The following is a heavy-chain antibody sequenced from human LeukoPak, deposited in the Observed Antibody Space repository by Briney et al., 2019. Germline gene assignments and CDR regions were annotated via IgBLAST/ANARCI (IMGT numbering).Heavy chain of an antibody. CDR3: ARETSYYYDSSGYYDR. D-gene: IGHD3-22*01. CDR2: INHSGST. J-gene: IGHJ4*02. CDR1: GGSFSGYY. V-gene: IGHV4-34*01. Sequence: SETLSLTCAAYGGSFSGYYWSWIRQPPGKGLEWIGEINHSGSTNYNPSLKSRVTISVDTSKNQFSLKLSSVTAADTAVYYCARETSYYYDSSGYYDRWGQGTLVTVSS.